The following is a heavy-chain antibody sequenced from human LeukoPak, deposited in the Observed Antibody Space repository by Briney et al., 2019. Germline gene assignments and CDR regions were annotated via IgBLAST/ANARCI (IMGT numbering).Heavy chain of an antibody. J-gene: IGHJ1*01. CDR3: AMHNVHLSPSFPLVS. D-gene: IGHD1-14*01. CDR1: GDTFWTYW. CDR2: IDLDRIEQ. Sequence: GGSLRLSRAVSGDTFWTYWLRWVCQAPGKGLEWVANIDLDRIEQYYVDTVRDRFTLSIDNAKHSLYLQMPSLSAEDTAVYSCAMHNVHLSPSFPLVSWGQGPAVTVPS. V-gene: IGHV3-7*02.